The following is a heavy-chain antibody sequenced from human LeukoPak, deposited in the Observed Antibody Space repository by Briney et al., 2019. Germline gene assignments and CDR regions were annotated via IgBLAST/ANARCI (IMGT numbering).Heavy chain of an antibody. J-gene: IGHJ4*02. CDR1: GFTFSSYA. CDR2: ISGSGGST. CDR3: AKSDSSGYYKPYYFDY. Sequence: GGSLRLSCAASGFTFSSYAMSWVRQAPGKGLEWVSAISGSGGSTYYADFVKGRFTISRDNSKNTLYLQMNSLRAEDTAVYYCAKSDSSGYYKPYYFDYWGQGTLVTVSS. V-gene: IGHV3-23*01. D-gene: IGHD3-22*01.